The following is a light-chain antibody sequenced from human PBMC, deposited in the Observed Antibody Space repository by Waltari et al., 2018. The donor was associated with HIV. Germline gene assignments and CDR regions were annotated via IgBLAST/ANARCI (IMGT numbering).Light chain of an antibody. J-gene: IGLJ3*02. Sequence: QTVVTQEPSLSVYPGGTVTLTCGLTFASVSSGNYLSWYQQTPGQPPRALIYSSKTRSSGVPDRFSGSILGDKAALTITGAQADDESDYYCSLYLDSGVSVFGGGTRLSV. CDR1: FASVSSGNY. V-gene: IGLV8-61*01. CDR2: SSK. CDR3: SLYLDSGVSV.